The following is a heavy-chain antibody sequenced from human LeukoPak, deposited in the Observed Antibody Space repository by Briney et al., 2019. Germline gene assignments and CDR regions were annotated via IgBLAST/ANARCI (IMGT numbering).Heavy chain of an antibody. J-gene: IGHJ1*01. D-gene: IGHD2-21*02. CDR1: GFTFNRCW. V-gene: IGHV3-7*01. Sequence: GGSLRLSCVVSGFTFNRCWMNWVRQAPGKGLEWVAHVNPDGRDTYYVDSVKGRFTISRDNAQNSMYLQMNSLRVEDTAVYYCTSWGDATAEYFQRWGQGTLVTVSS. CDR3: TSWGDATAEYFQR. CDR2: VNPDGRDT.